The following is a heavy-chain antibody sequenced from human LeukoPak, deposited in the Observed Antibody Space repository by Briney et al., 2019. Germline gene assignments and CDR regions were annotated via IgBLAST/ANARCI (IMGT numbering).Heavy chain of an antibody. J-gene: IGHJ6*04. D-gene: IGHD2-2*01. CDR3: ARDSGYQYPDV. CDR1: GGSISSYY. Sequence: SETLSLTCTVSGGSISSYYWSRIRQPPGKGLEWIGYIYYSGSTYYNPSLKSRVTISVDTSKNQFSLKLSSVTAADTAVYYCARDSGYQYPDVWGKGTTVTVSS. V-gene: IGHV4-30-4*08. CDR2: IYYSGST.